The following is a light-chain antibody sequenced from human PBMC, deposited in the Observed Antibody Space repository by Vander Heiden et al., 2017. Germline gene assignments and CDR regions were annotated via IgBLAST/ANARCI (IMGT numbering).Light chain of an antibody. J-gene: IGLJ2*01. CDR1: ILSRKF. V-gene: IGLV3-27*01. CDR2: KDS. Sequence: SYELTQPSSVSVSPGQTARITCTGNILSRKFGRWLQQKPGRAPVLLIYKDSERPSEIPERFSGSSSGTTVGLTISGAHVEEEADYYCYSATDNDWVFGGGNKLDV. CDR3: YSATDNDWV.